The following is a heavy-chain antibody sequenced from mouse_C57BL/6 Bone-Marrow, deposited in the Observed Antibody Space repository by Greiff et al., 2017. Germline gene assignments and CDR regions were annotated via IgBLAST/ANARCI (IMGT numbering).Heavy chain of an antibody. CDR1: GYTFTSYW. CDR2: IHPSDSDT. V-gene: IGHV1-74*01. CDR3: AIKGSPIYYYGSSYPPWFAY. Sequence: VKLQQPGAELVKPGASVKVSCKASGYTFTSYWMHWVKQRPGQGLEWIGRIHPSDSDTNYNQKFKGKATLTVDKSSSTDYIPLSSLTSEDSAVYYCAIKGSPIYYYGSSYPPWFAYWGQGTLVTVSA. J-gene: IGHJ3*01. D-gene: IGHD1-1*01.